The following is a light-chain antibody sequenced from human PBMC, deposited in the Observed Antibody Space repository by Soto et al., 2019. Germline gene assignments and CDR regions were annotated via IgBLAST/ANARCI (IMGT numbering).Light chain of an antibody. J-gene: IGKJ1*01. CDR3: QQSYSTPWT. Sequence: DIQMTQSPSSLSASVGDRVTITCRASQSISSYLNWYQQKPGKAPKLLIYAASSLQSGVPSRFSGSGSGTDFTLNISGLQPEDFATYYCQQSYSTPWTFGQGTKVEIK. V-gene: IGKV1-39*01. CDR1: QSISSY. CDR2: AAS.